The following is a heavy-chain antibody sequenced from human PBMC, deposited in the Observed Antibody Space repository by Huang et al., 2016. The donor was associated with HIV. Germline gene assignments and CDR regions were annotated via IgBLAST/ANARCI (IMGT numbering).Heavy chain of an antibody. V-gene: IGHV3-74*02. D-gene: IGHD3-3*01. Sequence: EVELAESGGGSVRPGQSLRLSCVGSGFIFSDYWMHWVRQIPGKGLVGVERMESDGSSTSYADSVKGRFTIYRDNARNTVYLQMSSLRVDDTAVYYCVRAREKGYDFWSGYRYWGQGAQVTVSS. CDR1: GFIFSDYW. J-gene: IGHJ4*01. CDR3: VRAREKGYDFWSGYRY. CDR2: MESDGSST.